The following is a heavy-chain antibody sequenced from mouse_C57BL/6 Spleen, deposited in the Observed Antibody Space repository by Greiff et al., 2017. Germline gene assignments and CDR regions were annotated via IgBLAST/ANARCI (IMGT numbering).Heavy chain of an antibody. CDR2: IYPRRGNT. J-gene: IGHJ2*01. CDR1: GYTFTSYG. D-gene: IGHD1-1*01. Sequence: VQLQQSGAELARPGASVKLSCKASGYTFTSYGISWVKQRTGQGLEWIGEIYPRRGNTYYNEKFKGKATLTADKSSITAYMELRSLTAEDSAVYFCATNYYGSRCDWGQGTTLTVSS. CDR3: ATNYYGSRCD. V-gene: IGHV1-81*01.